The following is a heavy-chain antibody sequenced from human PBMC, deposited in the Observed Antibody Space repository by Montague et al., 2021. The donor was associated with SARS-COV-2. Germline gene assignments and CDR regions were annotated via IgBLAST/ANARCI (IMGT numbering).Heavy chain of an antibody. V-gene: IGHV3-23*01. Sequence: SLRLSCAASGFTFSSYAMSWVRQAPGKGLEWVSAISGSGGSTYYADSVKGRFTISRDNSKNTLYLQMNSLRAEGTAVYYCAKETLAFTSSSWHFDYWGQGTLVTVSS. CDR2: ISGSGGST. CDR1: GFTFSSYA. D-gene: IGHD6-13*01. J-gene: IGHJ4*02. CDR3: AKETLAFTSSSWHFDY.